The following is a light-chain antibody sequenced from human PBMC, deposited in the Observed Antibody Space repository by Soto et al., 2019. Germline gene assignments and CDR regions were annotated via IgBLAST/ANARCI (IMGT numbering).Light chain of an antibody. CDR2: GAS. CDR1: QSVSSN. Sequence: EIVMTQSPATMSVSPGERATLACRASQSVSSNLAWYQQKPGQAPRLLIYGASTRATGIPARFSGSGSGTQFTLTISSLQSEDFAVYYCQQYNNWPPITFGPGTKVDSK. CDR3: QQYNNWPPIT. V-gene: IGKV3-15*01. J-gene: IGKJ3*01.